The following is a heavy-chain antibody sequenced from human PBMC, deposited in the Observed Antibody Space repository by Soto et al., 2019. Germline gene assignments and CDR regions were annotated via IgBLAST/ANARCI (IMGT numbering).Heavy chain of an antibody. D-gene: IGHD1-26*01. J-gene: IGHJ3*02. Sequence: EVQLVESGGGLVQPGGSLRLSCTASGFTFSNYWMSWFRQAPGKGLEWVANIKLDGSDQYYVESVKGRFSISRDNAKNSRYLQMNSLRDEDTAVYYCVRGGGAFDIWGQGTMVTVSS. V-gene: IGHV3-7*01. CDR3: VRGGGAFDI. CDR1: GFTFSNYW. CDR2: IKLDGSDQ.